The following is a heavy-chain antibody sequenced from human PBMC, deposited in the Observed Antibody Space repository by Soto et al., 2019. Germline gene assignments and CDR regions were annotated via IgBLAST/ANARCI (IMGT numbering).Heavy chain of an antibody. J-gene: IGHJ4*02. V-gene: IGHV3-53*01. CDR1: GFSLSSTY. CDR2: IYAGGST. CDR3: ARDAFSSGWYSGFDY. Sequence: GGSLRLSCVASGFSLSSTYVSWVRLAPGKGPEWVSVIYAGGSTYYADSVKGRFTISRDNSKNTLFLQMNSLRAGDTAVYYCARDAFSSGWYSGFDYWGQGTLVTVSS. D-gene: IGHD6-19*01.